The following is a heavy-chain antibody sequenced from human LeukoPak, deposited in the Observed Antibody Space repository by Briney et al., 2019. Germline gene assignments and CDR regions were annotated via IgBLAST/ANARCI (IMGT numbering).Heavy chain of an antibody. D-gene: IGHD2-15*01. CDR1: GFTFSNFW. V-gene: IGHV3-7*05. J-gene: IGHJ4*02. CDR2: MKQDESEK. Sequence: GGSLRLSCAASGFTFSNFWMTWVRQAPGKGLEWVANMKQDESEKYYVDSVKGRFTISRDNAKNSLYLQMNSLRVEDTAVFYCARVGGWGQRIDYWGQGTLVTVSS. CDR3: ARVGGWGQRIDY.